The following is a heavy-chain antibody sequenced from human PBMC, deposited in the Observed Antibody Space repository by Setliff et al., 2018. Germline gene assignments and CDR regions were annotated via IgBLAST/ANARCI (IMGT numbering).Heavy chain of an antibody. D-gene: IGHD2-21*01. J-gene: IGHJ5*02. CDR3: ASRPYCGGDGCYIFDH. Sequence: SETLSLTCTFSGGSISSGSFYWSWIRQPAGKGLEWIGHVHTSGSTKYNPFLKSRVTISMDTSNNQFSLKLTSVTAADTGVYYCASRPYCGGDGCYIFDHWAPGTPVTVSS. CDR2: VHTSGST. CDR1: GGSISSGSFY. V-gene: IGHV4-61*09.